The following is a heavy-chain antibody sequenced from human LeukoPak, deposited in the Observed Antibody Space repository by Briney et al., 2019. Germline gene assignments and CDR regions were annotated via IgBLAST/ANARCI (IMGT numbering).Heavy chain of an antibody. CDR2: IYPGDSDT. J-gene: IGHJ5*02. Sequence: GESRKISCKGPVSRFTSYWIGWVGQMPGKGLEWMGIIYPGDSDTRYSPSFQGQVTISVDKSISTAYLQWSSLKASDTAMNYCARRYDSTLFDPWGQGTLVTVSS. CDR1: VSRFTSYW. V-gene: IGHV5-51*01. D-gene: IGHD3-22*01. CDR3: ARRYDSTLFDP.